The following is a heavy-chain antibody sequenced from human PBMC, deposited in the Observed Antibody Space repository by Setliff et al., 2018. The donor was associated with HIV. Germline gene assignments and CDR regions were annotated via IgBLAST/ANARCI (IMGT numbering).Heavy chain of an antibody. V-gene: IGHV3-30*07. CDR2: ISYDGSNK. D-gene: IGHD5-12*01. J-gene: IGHJ3*02. CDR3: VKDSPKRWLQTYDAFDM. Sequence: GSLRLSCAASGFTFSTFPMHWVRQAPGKGLEWVAVISYDGSNKYYADSVRGRFTISRDNSRNTIYLQMNSLRVEDTAIYYCVKDSPKRWLQTYDAFDMWGQGTRVTVSS. CDR1: GFTFSTFP.